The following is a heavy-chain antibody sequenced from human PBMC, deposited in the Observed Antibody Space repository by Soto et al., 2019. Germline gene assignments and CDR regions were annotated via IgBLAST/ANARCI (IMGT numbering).Heavy chain of an antibody. CDR3: ARDGDTISHYFDY. CDR1: GFTFSSYW. CDR2: IKQDGSEK. D-gene: IGHD3-3*01. V-gene: IGHV3-7*01. J-gene: IGHJ4*02. Sequence: GGSLRLSCAASGFTFSSYWMSWVRQAPGKGLEWVANIKQDGSEKNYVDSVKGRFTISRDNAKNSLYLQMNSLRAEDTAVYYCARDGDTISHYFDYWGQGTLVTVSS.